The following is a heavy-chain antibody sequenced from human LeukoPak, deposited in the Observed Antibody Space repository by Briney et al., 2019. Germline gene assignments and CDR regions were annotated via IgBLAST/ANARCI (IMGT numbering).Heavy chain of an antibody. D-gene: IGHD5-12*01. J-gene: IGHJ4*02. CDR2: MFISGST. Sequence: SETPSLTRSVSGDSLSGYYWSWIRQPPGKEMEWIGHMFISGSTSYNPYLRSRVTMSIETSKKQFSLKLYSLTAADTAVYLFARMTAGGLHRGYPYTWGLGTLVAVSS. CDR1: GDSLSGYY. CDR3: ARMTAGGLHRGYPYT. V-gene: IGHV4-4*07.